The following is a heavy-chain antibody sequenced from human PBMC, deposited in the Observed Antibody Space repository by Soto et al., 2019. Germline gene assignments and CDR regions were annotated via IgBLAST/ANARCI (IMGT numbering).Heavy chain of an antibody. CDR3: ALSSFGNSFFFFYGMDV. Sequence: QITLKESGPTLVKPTQTLTLTCTFSGFSLSTSGVGVGWIRQPPGKALEWLALIYWDDDKRYSPSLKSRLTITKDTSKNQVVLTMTNMDPVDTARYYCALSSFGNSFFFFYGMDVWGQGTTVTVSS. V-gene: IGHV2-5*02. J-gene: IGHJ6*02. CDR2: IYWDDDK. D-gene: IGHD3-16*01. CDR1: GFSLSTSGVG.